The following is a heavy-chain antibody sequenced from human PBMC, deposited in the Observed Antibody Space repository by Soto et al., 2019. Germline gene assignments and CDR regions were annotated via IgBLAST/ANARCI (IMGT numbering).Heavy chain of an antibody. CDR3: AREPLPCYGGDCYTSEYFQH. J-gene: IGHJ1*01. Sequence: GGSLRLSCAASGFTFSSYAMHWVRQAPGKGLEWVAVISYDGSNKYYADSVKGRFTISRDNSKNTLYLQMNSLRAEDTAVYYCAREPLPCYGGDCYTSEYFQHWGQGTLVTVSS. V-gene: IGHV3-30-3*01. CDR2: ISYDGSNK. D-gene: IGHD2-21*02. CDR1: GFTFSSYA.